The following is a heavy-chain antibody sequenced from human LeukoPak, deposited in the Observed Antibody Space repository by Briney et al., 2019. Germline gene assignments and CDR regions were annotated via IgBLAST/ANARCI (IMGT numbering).Heavy chain of an antibody. CDR1: GFTFDDYA. J-gene: IGHJ4*02. CDR2: ISWNSGSI. CDR3: AKDQLEYSSGWFDY. V-gene: IGHV3-9*01. Sequence: PGGSLRLSCAASGFTFDDYAMHWVRQAPGKGLEWVSGISWNSGSIGYADSVKGRFTISRDNAKNSLYLQMNSLRAEDTALYYCAKDQLEYSSGWFDYCGQGTLVTVSS. D-gene: IGHD6-19*01.